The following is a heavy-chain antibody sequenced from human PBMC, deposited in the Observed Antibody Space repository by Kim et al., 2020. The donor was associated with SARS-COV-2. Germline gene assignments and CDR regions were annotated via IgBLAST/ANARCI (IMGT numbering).Heavy chain of an antibody. CDR1: GFDFSRHA. Sequence: GGSLRLSCAASGFDFSRHAMTWVRLAPGRGLEWVTAIDASCENTWYADSVKGRFTLSRDNSKNALYLQMNRLRAEDTAIYYCAKDAYVAGTYYFDHWGQGILVTVSS. V-gene: IGHV3-23*01. CDR2: IDASCENT. J-gene: IGHJ4*02. CDR3: AKDAYVAGTYYFDH. D-gene: IGHD6-19*01.